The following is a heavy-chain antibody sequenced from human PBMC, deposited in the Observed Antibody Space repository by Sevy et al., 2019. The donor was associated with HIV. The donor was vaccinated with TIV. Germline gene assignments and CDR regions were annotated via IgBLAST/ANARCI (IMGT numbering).Heavy chain of an antibody. CDR3: AKEAWDIVVVPAAQGGAFDI. Sequence: GGSLRLSCAASGFTFSSYGMHWVRQAPGKGLEWVAVISYDGSNKYYADSVKGRFTISRDNSKNTLYLQMNSLRAEVTAVYYCAKEAWDIVVVPAAQGGAFDIWGQGTMVTVSS. D-gene: IGHD2-2*01. CDR2: ISYDGSNK. V-gene: IGHV3-30*18. CDR1: GFTFSSYG. J-gene: IGHJ3*02.